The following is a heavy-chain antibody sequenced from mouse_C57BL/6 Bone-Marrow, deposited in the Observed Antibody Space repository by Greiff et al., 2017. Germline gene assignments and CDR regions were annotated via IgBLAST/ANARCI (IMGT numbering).Heavy chain of an antibody. CDR3: TYYRECYAMDY. Sequence: EVKLMESGGGLVQPGGSMKLSCVASGFTFSNYWMNWVRQSPEKGLEWVAQIRLKSDNYATHYAESVKGRFTISRDDSKSSVYLQMNNLRAEDTGIYYCTYYRECYAMDYWGQGTSVTVSS. CDR1: GFTFSNYW. J-gene: IGHJ4*01. V-gene: IGHV6-3*01. D-gene: IGHD2-14*01. CDR2: IRLKSDNYAT.